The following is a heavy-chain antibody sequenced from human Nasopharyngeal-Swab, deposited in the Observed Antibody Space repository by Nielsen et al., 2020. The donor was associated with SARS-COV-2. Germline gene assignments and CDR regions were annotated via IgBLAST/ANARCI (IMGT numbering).Heavy chain of an antibody. CDR3: TTDPKQWLVEYYYYMDV. D-gene: IGHD6-19*01. CDR2: IKSKTDGGTT. V-gene: IGHV3-15*01. Sequence: GESLKISCAASGFTFSNARMSWVRQAPGKGLEWVGRIKSKTDGGTTDYAAPVKGRSTIPRDDSKNTLYLQMNSLKTEDTAVYYCTTDPKQWLVEYYYYMDVWGKGTTVTVSS. J-gene: IGHJ6*03. CDR1: GFTFSNAR.